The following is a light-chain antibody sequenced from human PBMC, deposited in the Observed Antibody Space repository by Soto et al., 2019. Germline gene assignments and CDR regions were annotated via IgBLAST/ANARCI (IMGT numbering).Light chain of an antibody. CDR2: GAS. CDR3: QQYNNWLRT. CDR1: QSVSSN. J-gene: IGKJ1*01. Sequence: EIVMTQSPAILSVSPGERATLSCRASQSVSSNLAWYQQKPGQAPRLLIYGASTRATGIPARFSGSWSGTEFTLTISSLQSEDFAVYYCQQYNNWLRTFGQGTKVEIK. V-gene: IGKV3-15*01.